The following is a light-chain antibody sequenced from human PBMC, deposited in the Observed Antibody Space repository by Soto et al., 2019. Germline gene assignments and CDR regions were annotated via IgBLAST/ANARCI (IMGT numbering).Light chain of an antibody. Sequence: EIVLTQSPGTLSLSPGERATLSCRASQSVSSSYLAWYQQKVGQAPRLLIYGASSRVTGIPDRFSVSGSGTEFTITVRRWEPQDFGVYYCQLYDNSPSYTFGQGTKLESK. CDR3: QLYDNSPSYT. CDR2: GAS. CDR1: QSVSSSY. V-gene: IGKV3-20*01. J-gene: IGKJ2*01.